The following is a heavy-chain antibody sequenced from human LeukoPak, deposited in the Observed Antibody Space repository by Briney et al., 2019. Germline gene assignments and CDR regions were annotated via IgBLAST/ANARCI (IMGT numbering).Heavy chain of an antibody. J-gene: IGHJ5*02. CDR2: IYYSGST. D-gene: IGHD6-13*01. Sequence: SETLSLTCTVSGGSISSYYWSWIRQPPGKGLEWIGYIYYSGSTNYNPSLTSRVTISVDTSKNQFSLKLSSVTAADTAVYYCARRGSSSWTRAFWFDPWGQGTLVTVSS. V-gene: IGHV4-59*08. CDR3: ARRGSSSWTRAFWFDP. CDR1: GGSISSYY.